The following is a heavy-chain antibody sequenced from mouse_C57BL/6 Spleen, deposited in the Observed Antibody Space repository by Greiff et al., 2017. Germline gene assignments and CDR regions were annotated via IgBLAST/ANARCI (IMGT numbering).Heavy chain of an antibody. D-gene: IGHD3-3*01. V-gene: IGHV1-22*01. J-gene: IGHJ1*03. Sequence: EVQLQQSGPELVKPGASVKLSCKASGYTFTDYNMHWVKQSHGKSLEWIGYINPNNGGTSYNQKFKGKATLTVNKSSSTAYMELRSLTSEDSAVYYCAGGGTPYWYVDVWGTGTTVTVSS. CDR2: INPNNGGT. CDR1: GYTFTDYN. CDR3: AGGGTPYWYVDV.